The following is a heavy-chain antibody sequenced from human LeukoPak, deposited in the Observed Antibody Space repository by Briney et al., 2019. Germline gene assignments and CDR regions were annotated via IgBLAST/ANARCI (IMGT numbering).Heavy chain of an antibody. D-gene: IGHD2-2*01. CDR1: GYTFSRYA. Sequence: ASVKVSCKASGYTFSRYALNWVRQAPGQGLEWMGYVNINTGNPTYAQGFTGRFVFSLDTSVSTAYLQISSLKAEDTAVYYCARVCSSASCYGSGTYPDYWGQGTLVTVSS. V-gene: IGHV7-4-1*02. CDR2: VNINTGNP. CDR3: ARVCSSASCYGSGTYPDY. J-gene: IGHJ4*02.